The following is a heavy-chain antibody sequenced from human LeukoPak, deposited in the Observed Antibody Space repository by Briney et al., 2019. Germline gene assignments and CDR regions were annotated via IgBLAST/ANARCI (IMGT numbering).Heavy chain of an antibody. CDR2: ISSSGSSI. V-gene: IGHV3-48*03. CDR1: GSTFISYE. J-gene: IGHJ4*02. CDR3: ARIGAYYGLDY. D-gene: IGHD3-10*01. Sequence: PGGSLRLSCAASGSTFISYEMNWVRQAPGKGLEWVSYISSSGSSIYYADSVKGRFTISRDNAKNSLYLQMNSLRAEDTAVYYCARIGAYYGLDYWGQGTLVTVSS.